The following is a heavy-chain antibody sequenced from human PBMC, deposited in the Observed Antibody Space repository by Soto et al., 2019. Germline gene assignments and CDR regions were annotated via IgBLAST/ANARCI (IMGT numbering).Heavy chain of an antibody. V-gene: IGHV4-34*01. CDR2: INHSGST. D-gene: IGHD6-19*01. Sequence: QVQLQQWGAGLLKPSETLSLTCAVYGGSFSGYYWSWISQPPGKGLEWIGEINHSGSTNYNPSLKSRVNISVDTYKNQVSLKLSSVTAADTAVYYCARGSRSSGWYSWGQGTLVTVSS. CDR3: ARGSRSSGWYS. J-gene: IGHJ4*02. CDR1: GGSFSGYY.